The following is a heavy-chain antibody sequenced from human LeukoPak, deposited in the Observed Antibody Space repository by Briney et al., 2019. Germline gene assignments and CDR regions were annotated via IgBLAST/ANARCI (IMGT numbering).Heavy chain of an antibody. CDR3: ATLCGSYYIFDY. CDR1: GATISHNSYY. CDR2: NHYSGHT. J-gene: IGHJ4*02. V-gene: IGHV4-39*01. Sequence: PAETLSLTCTVSGATISHNSYYWARLPQPPGKGLEWIGSNHYSGHTHYNPALRSRVTISVDTSKNQFSLNLSSATATETAVYYCATLCGSYYIFDYWGQGTVVAVSS. D-gene: IGHD3-10*01.